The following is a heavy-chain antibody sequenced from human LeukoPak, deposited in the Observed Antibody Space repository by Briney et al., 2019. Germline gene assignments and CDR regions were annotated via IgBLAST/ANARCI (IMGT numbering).Heavy chain of an antibody. D-gene: IGHD2-2*01. J-gene: IGHJ4*01. CDR3: VRGVSGYSTSWFAY. V-gene: IGHV3-49*04. Sequence: GGSLRLSCSCSGFTSCDYGMDWVRQAPGKGLEGVSFIRTKEYGDTSEYAAPVTGRFIISREHSSNSAYLEMNSLQSDDTGVYYCVRGVSGYSTSWFAYWGHGTLVTVSS. CDR1: GFTSCDYG. CDR2: IRTKEYGDTS.